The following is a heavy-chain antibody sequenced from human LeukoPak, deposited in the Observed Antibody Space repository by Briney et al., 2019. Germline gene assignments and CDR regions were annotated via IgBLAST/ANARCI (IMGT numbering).Heavy chain of an antibody. J-gene: IGHJ4*02. CDR3: ARDIVGAMVRFDY. D-gene: IGHD1-26*01. CDR1: GYTFHSYY. V-gene: IGHV1-46*02. CDR2: VNPSGGST. Sequence: ASVKVPCQASGYTFHSYYMLWVGQAPAQGLAWMEIVNPSGGSTSYAQKFQGRVTMTRDTSTSTVYMELSSLRSEDTAVYYCARDIVGAMVRFDYWGQGTLVTVSS.